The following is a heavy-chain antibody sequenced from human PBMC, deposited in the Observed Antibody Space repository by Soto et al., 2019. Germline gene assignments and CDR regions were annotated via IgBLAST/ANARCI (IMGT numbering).Heavy chain of an antibody. J-gene: IGHJ3*02. CDR2: IRSSSSYI. CDR3: ARDHGLSSYAFDI. V-gene: IGHV3-21*01. D-gene: IGHD2-15*01. Sequence: EVQLVESGGGLVKPGGSLRLSCAASGFTFSSYSMNWVRQAPGKGLEWVSSIRSSSSYIYYADSVKGRFTISRDNAKNSLYLQMNSLRAEDTAVYYCARDHGLSSYAFDIWGQGTMVTVSS. CDR1: GFTFSSYS.